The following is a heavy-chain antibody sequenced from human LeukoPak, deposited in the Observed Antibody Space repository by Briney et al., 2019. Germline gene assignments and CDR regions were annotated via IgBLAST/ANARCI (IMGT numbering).Heavy chain of an antibody. CDR1: GFTFSSYS. Sequence: PGGSLRLSCAASGFTFSSYSMNWVRQAPGKGLEWVSSISSSSSYIYYADSVKGRFTISRGNAKNSLYLQMNSLRAEDTAVYYCARVYYGSGSFDYWGQGTLVTVSS. D-gene: IGHD3-10*01. CDR3: ARVYYGSGSFDY. J-gene: IGHJ4*02. V-gene: IGHV3-21*01. CDR2: ISSSSSYI.